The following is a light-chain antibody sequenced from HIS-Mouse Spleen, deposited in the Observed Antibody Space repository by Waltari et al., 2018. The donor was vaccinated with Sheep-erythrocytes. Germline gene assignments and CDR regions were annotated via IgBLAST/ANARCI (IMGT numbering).Light chain of an antibody. V-gene: IGLV2-11*01. CDR2: DVS. Sequence: QSALTQPRSVSGSPGQSVTISCTGTSSDVGGYNYVSWYQQHPGKAPKLMIYDVSNRPSVVPDRFSGSKSRNTASLTISGLQAEDEADYYCCSYAGSYNHVFATGTKVTVL. J-gene: IGLJ1*01. CDR1: SSDVGGYNY. CDR3: CSYAGSYNHV.